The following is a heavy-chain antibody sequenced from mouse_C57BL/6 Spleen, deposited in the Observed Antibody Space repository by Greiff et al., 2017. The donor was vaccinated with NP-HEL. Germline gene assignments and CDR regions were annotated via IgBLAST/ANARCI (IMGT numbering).Heavy chain of an antibody. CDR3: ARSLYDSYYAMDY. CDR2: IRNKANGYTT. Sequence: EVMLVESGGGLVQPGGSLSLSCAASGFTFTDYYMSWVRQPPGKALEWLGFIRNKANGYTTEYSASVKGRFTISRDNSQSILYLQMNALRAEDSATYYCARSLYDSYYAMDYWGQGTSVTVSS. J-gene: IGHJ4*01. D-gene: IGHD2-3*01. V-gene: IGHV7-3*01. CDR1: GFTFTDYY.